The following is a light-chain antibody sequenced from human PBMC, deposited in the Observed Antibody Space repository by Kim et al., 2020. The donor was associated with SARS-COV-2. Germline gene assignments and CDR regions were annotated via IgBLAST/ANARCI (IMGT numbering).Light chain of an antibody. CDR3: HQYYSTPPT. J-gene: IGKJ1*01. CDR2: WAT. Sequence: DIVMTQSPDSLAVSLGERATIKCKSSQTVLYSSNKKNYLAWYQHKPGQPPNLLISWATTRKSGVPDRFSGSGSGTDFTLTISSLQAEDVAVYYCHQYYSTPPTFGQGTKVDIK. V-gene: IGKV4-1*01. CDR1: QTVLYSSNKKNY.